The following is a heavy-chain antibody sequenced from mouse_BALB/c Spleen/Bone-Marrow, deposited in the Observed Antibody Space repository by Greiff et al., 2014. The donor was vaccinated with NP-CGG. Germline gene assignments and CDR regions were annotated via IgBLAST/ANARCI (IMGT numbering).Heavy chain of an antibody. J-gene: IGHJ2*01. CDR3: TRHGGGPDYFDY. Sequence: DVHLVESGGGIVQPGGSLKLSCAASGFTFSSYSMSWVRQTPDRRLEWVAYITIGGAGTYYADTVKGRFTISRDNAKNTLYLQMSSLKSEDTAMYYCTRHGGGPDYFDYWGHGTTLTASS. CDR2: ITIGGAGT. CDR1: GFTFSSYS. V-gene: IGHV5-12-2*01.